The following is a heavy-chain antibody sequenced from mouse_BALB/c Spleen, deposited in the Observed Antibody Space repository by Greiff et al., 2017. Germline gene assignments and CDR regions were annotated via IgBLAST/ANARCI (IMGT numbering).Heavy chain of an antibody. Sequence: EVQLVESGGGLVKPGGSLTLSCAASGFTFSSYAMSWVRQTPEKRLELVASISSGGSTYYPASVKGRFTISRDNARNILYLQMSSLRSEDTAMYYCARGGDFDYWGQGTTLTVSS. CDR3: ARGGDFDY. CDR2: ISSGGST. J-gene: IGHJ2*01. CDR1: GFTFSSYA. V-gene: IGHV5-6-5*01.